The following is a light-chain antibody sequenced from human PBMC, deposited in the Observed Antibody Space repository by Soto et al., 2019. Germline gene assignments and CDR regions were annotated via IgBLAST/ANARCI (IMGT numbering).Light chain of an antibody. CDR3: RQALQTPRT. Sequence: DIVMTQSPLSLPVTPGEPASISCRSSQSLLHSNGYNYLDWYLQKPGQSPQLLIYLGSNRASGVPDRFSGRGSDTDFTLKISRVEAEDVGVYYCRQALQTPRTFGQGTKVEIK. CDR2: LGS. CDR1: QSLLHSNGYNY. J-gene: IGKJ1*01. V-gene: IGKV2-28*01.